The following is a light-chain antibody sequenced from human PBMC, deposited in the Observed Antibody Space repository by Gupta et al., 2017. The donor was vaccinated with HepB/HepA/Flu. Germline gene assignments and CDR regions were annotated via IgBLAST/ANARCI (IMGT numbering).Light chain of an antibody. J-gene: IGKJ1*01. CDR1: QSISNW. CDR2: KAS. CDR3: QQYNSQGT. V-gene: IGKV1-5*03. Sequence: DIXXTQSPXTLSASVGDRVTITCRASQSISNWLAWYQQKAGKAPKLLIYKASSLESGVPSRFSGSGSGTEFTLTISSLQPDDFATYYCQQYNSQGTFGQGTKVEIK.